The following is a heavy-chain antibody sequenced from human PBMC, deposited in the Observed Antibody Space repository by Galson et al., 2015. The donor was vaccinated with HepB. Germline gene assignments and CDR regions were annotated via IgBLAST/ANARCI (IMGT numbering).Heavy chain of an antibody. CDR3: ARAISSGYYKNYGMDV. CDR1: GFTFSDYY. V-gene: IGHV3-11*01. J-gene: IGHJ6*02. CDR2: ISSSGSTI. Sequence: SLRLSCAASGFTFSDYYMSWIRQAPGKGLEWVSYISSSGSTIYYADSVKGRFTISRDNAKNSLYLQMNSLRAEDTAVYYCARAISSGYYKNYGMDVWGQGTTVTVSS. D-gene: IGHD3-22*01.